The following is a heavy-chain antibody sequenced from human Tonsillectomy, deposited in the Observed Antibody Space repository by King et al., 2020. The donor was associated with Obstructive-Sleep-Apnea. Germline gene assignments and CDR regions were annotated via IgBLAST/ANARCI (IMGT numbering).Heavy chain of an antibody. CDR3: AKGRDYGPSGSDY. J-gene: IGHJ4*02. CDR1: GFTFNSYG. V-gene: IGHV3-30*18. D-gene: IGHD4-17*01. Sequence: QLVQSGGGVVQPGRSLRLSCAASGFTFNSYGMHWVRQAPGKGLEWVAVISYDGNNKYYADSVKGRFTISRDNSKNTLSLQMNSVRTDDTAVYYCAKGRDYGPSGSDYWGQGTLVTVSS. CDR2: ISYDGNNK.